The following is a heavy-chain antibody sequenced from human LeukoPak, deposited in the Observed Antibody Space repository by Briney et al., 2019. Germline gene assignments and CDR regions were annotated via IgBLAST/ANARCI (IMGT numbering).Heavy chain of an antibody. CDR3: ELPFDY. CDR1: GFTFSSYA. CDR2: ISYDGSNK. Sequence: PGGSLRLSCAASGFTFSSYAMHWVRQAPGKGLEWVAVISYDGSNKYYADSVKGRYTISRDNSKNTLYLQMNSLRAEDTAVYYCELPFDYWGQGTLVTVSS. J-gene: IGHJ4*02. V-gene: IGHV3-30*04.